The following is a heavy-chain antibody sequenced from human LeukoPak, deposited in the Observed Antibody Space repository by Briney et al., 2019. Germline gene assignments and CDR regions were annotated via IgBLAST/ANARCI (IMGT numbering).Heavy chain of an antibody. D-gene: IGHD2-2*01. V-gene: IGHV3-30*04. CDR1: GFSFTIYA. CDR3: ARASVVPAAMTGYYYYYMDV. Sequence: GGSLRLSCAASGFSFTIYAMHWVRQAPGKGLEWVAVISYDGSNKYYADSVKGRFTISRDNSKNTLYLQMNSLRAEDTAVYYCARASVVPAAMTGYYYYYMDVWGKGTTVTVSS. CDR2: ISYDGSNK. J-gene: IGHJ6*03.